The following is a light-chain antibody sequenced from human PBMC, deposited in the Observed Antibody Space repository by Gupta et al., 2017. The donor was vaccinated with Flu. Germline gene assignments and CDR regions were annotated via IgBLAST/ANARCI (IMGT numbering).Light chain of an antibody. CDR2: AAS. CDR1: QGISSW. Sequence: DIQMPQSPSSVSASVGDRVTITCRASQGISSWLAWYQQKPGKAPKLLIYAASSLQSGVPSRCSGSGSGTDGTPTISSLEPEEGATDYCPQANRLTRTFGGGTKVEIK. CDR3: PQANRLTRT. J-gene: IGKJ4*02. V-gene: IGKV1-12*01.